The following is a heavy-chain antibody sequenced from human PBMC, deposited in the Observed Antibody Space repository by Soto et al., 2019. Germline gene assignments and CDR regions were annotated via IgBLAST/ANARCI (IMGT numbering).Heavy chain of an antibody. CDR2: IYYSGST. CDR3: ARHYSSGSRNWFDP. V-gene: IGHV4-39*01. D-gene: IGHD6-19*01. J-gene: IGHJ5*02. Sequence: GGAIDRSRYFWGWVRQPPGKGLEWIGSIYYSGSTYYNPSLRSRVTISVDTSKNQFSLKLSSVTAADTAVFYCARHYSSGSRNWFDPWVPGTLVTVSS. CDR1: GGAIDRSRYF.